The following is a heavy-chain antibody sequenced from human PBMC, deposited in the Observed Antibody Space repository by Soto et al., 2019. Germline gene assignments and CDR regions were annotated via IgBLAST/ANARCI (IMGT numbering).Heavy chain of an antibody. Sequence: QVQLQQWGAGLLKPSETLSLTCDVYGGSFSGHSWTWIRQSPGKGLEWIGDIKHSGRVNYSPSLKSRVTISLDTSKNQFSLTLSAVTAADTAMYYCSTRAYDTNGYYRFDPWGQGTLVTVSS. CDR1: GGSFSGHS. J-gene: IGHJ5*01. CDR3: STRAYDTNGYYRFDP. V-gene: IGHV4-34*01. D-gene: IGHD3-22*01. CDR2: IKHSGRV.